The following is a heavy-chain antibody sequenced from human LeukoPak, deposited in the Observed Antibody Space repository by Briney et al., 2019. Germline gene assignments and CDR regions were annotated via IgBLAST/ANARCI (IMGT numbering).Heavy chain of an antibody. CDR3: ARDPDGYNYFDY. Sequence: PGGSLRLSCAASGFTFSSYSMNWVRQAPGKGLEWVSSISTSSSYIYYADSVKGRFTISRDNSKNTLYLQMNSLRAEDTAVYYCARDPDGYNYFDYWGQGTLVTVSS. J-gene: IGHJ4*02. CDR2: ISTSSSYI. V-gene: IGHV3-21*01. D-gene: IGHD5-24*01. CDR1: GFTFSSYS.